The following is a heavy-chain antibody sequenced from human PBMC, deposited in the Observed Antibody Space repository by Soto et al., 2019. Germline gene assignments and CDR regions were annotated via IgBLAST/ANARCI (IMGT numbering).Heavy chain of an antibody. V-gene: IGHV1-3*01. CDR2: INAGNGDT. J-gene: IGHJ5*02. CDR3: ARAISGYVT. Sequence: VQLVQSGAEVKKPGASVRISCTASGISYTTYAIQWVRQAPGQGLEWMGWINAGNGDTRYSQRFQGRVTLTRDTSATTTYMDLSSLRSEDTSIYYCARAISGYVTWGQGTLVTVSS. CDR1: GISYTTYA. D-gene: IGHD5-12*01.